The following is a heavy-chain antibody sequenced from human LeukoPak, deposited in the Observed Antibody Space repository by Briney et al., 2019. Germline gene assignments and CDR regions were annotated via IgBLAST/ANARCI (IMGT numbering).Heavy chain of an antibody. J-gene: IGHJ4*02. CDR2: ISPTGSTT. CDR3: TSNLGRIDY. D-gene: IGHD1-26*01. V-gene: IGHV3-74*01. Sequence: PGGSLRLSCTASGFSFSGHWMHWARQLPGKGLVWVSRISPTGSTTSYADSVKGRFTISRDDAKNTLYLQMNSLRAEDTAVYYCTSNLGRIDYWGQGTLVTVSS. CDR1: GFSFSGHW.